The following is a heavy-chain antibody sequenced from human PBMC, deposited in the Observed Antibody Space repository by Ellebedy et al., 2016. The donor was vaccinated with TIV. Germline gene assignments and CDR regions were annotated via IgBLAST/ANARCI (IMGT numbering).Heavy chain of an antibody. V-gene: IGHV3-23*01. CDR3: RFEDGYDV. J-gene: IGHJ3*01. D-gene: IGHD3-16*01. Sequence: GESLKISCAASGFTFSNHDMSWIRQAPGKGLEWLSVITGRGDKIFSADAVKGRFIISRDNSKNTLYLQMNNVRVEDTANYYCRFEDGYDVWGQGTMVTVSS. CDR1: GFTFSNHD. CDR2: ITGRGDKI.